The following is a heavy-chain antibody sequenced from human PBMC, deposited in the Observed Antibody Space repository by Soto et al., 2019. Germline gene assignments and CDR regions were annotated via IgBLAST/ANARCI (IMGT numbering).Heavy chain of an antibody. J-gene: IGHJ4*02. CDR3: AKDSNKYSSSLRGRYFDY. D-gene: IGHD4-4*01. Sequence: GVSLRLSCAASGFPFSSYVMSWVRQAPGKGLEWVSGISGGGSNTFYADSVKGRFTISRDNSKNTLLLQMNSLGAEDTAVYYCAKDSNKYSSSLRGRYFDYWGQGIGVTVSS. V-gene: IGHV3-23*01. CDR1: GFPFSSYV. CDR2: ISGGGSNT.